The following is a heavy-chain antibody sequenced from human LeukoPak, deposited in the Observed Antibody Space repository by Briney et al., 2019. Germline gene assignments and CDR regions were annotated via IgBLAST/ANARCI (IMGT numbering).Heavy chain of an antibody. CDR1: GGSIGSYY. CDR2: IYTSGST. V-gene: IGHV4-4*07. J-gene: IGHJ3*02. Sequence: SETLSLTCTVSGGSIGSYYWSWIRQPAGKGLEWIGRIYTSGSTNCNPSLKSRVTMSVDTSKNQFSLKLSSVTAADTAVYYCARERIAAPLDALDIWGQGTMVTVSS. D-gene: IGHD6-6*01. CDR3: ARERIAAPLDALDI.